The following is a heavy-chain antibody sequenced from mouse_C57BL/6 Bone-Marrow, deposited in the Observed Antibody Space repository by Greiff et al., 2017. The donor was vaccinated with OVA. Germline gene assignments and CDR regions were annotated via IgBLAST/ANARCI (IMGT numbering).Heavy chain of an antibody. CDR1: GYTFTSYW. J-gene: IGHJ1*03. Sequence: QVQLQQPGAELVKPGASVKLSCKASGYTFTSYWMQWVKQRPGQGLEWIGEIDPSDSYTNYNQKFKGKATLTVDTSSSTAYMQLSSLTSEDSAVYYGARDGYGSSYWYFDVWGTGTTVTVSS. D-gene: IGHD1-1*01. CDR3: ARDGYGSSYWYFDV. V-gene: IGHV1-50*01. CDR2: IDPSDSYT.